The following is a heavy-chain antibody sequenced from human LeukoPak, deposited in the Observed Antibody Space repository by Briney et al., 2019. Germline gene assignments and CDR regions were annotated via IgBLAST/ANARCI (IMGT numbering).Heavy chain of an antibody. Sequence: AGGALRLSCAASGFTFSTYWMTWVRLAPGKGLGWVANIEPAGSDTYYVAPVKGRFTIFRDNAKNLLYLQMNDLRADDTAVYSCGRFGYEAAVDLWGQGTLVAVS. CDR3: GRFGYEAAVDL. V-gene: IGHV3-7*01. CDR2: IEPAGSDT. CDR1: GFTFSTYW. D-gene: IGHD6-13*01. J-gene: IGHJ5*02.